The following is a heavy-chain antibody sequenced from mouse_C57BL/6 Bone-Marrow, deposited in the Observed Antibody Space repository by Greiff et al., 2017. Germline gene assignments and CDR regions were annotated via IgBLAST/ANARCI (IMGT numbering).Heavy chain of an antibody. Sequence: VVESGAELVRPGASVKLSCKASGYTFTDYYINWVKQRPGQGLEWIARIYPGSGNTYYNEKFKGKATLTAEKSSSTAYMQLSSLTSEDSAVYFCARSGDFLGRRFAYWGQGTLVTVSA. CDR3: ARSGDFLGRRFAY. J-gene: IGHJ3*01. V-gene: IGHV1-76*01. CDR2: IYPGSGNT. CDR1: GYTFTDYY. D-gene: IGHD4-1*01.